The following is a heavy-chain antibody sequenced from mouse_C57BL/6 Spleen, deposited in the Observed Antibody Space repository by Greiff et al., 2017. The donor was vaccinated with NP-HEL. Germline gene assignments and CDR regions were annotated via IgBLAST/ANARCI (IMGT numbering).Heavy chain of an antibody. CDR1: GFTFSDYY. CDR3: ARGTTVVPDWYFDV. Sequence: EVQLVESEGGLVQPGSSMKLSCTASGFTFSDYYMAWVRQVPEKGLEWVANINYDGSSTYYLDSLKSRFIISRDNAKNILYLQMSSLKSEDTATYYCARGTTVVPDWYFDVWGTGTTVTVSS. J-gene: IGHJ1*03. D-gene: IGHD1-1*01. V-gene: IGHV5-16*01. CDR2: INYDGSST.